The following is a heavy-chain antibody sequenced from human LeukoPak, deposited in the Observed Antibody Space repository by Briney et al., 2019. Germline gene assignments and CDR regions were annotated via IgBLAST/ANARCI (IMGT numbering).Heavy chain of an antibody. Sequence: GGSLRLSCAASGFTFDDHAMHWVRQAPGKGLEWVSGISWNSGSIGYADSVKGRFTISRDNAKNSLYLQMNSLRAEDTALYYCAKDIGVGATAFDYWGQGTLVTVSS. D-gene: IGHD1-26*01. J-gene: IGHJ4*02. CDR1: GFTFDDHA. CDR2: ISWNSGSI. V-gene: IGHV3-9*01. CDR3: AKDIGVGATAFDY.